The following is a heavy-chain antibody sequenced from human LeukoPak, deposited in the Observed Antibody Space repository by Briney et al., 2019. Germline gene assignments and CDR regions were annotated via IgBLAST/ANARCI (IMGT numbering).Heavy chain of an antibody. D-gene: IGHD4-17*01. V-gene: IGHV4-30-2*01. J-gene: IGHJ6*02. CDR1: GGSISSGGYS. Sequence: MPSETLSLTCTVSGGSISSGGYSWSWIRQPPGKGLEWIGYIYHSGSTYYNPSLKSRVTISVDRSKNQFSLKLSSVPAADTAVYYCARKDYGDYGMDVWGQGTTVTVSS. CDR3: ARKDYGDYGMDV. CDR2: IYHSGST.